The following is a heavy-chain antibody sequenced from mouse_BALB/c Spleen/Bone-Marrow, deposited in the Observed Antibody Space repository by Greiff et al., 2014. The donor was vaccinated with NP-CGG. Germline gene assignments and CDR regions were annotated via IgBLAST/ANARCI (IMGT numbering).Heavy chain of an antibody. V-gene: IGHV1S56*01. D-gene: IGHD1-2*01. Sequence: QVQLQQSGPELVKPGASVRISCKASGYTFTSYYVHWVKQRPGQGLEWIGWIYPGNVNTKYNEKFKGKATLTADKSSSTAYMQLSSLTSEDSAVYFCARRVHCYGCYFDYWGQGTTLTVSS. CDR2: IYPGNVNT. CDR3: ARRVHCYGCYFDY. CDR1: GYTFTSYY. J-gene: IGHJ2*01.